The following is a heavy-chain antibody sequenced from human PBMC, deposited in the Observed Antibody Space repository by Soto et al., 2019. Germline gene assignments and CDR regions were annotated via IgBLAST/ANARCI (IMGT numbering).Heavy chain of an antibody. V-gene: IGHV4-30-4*01. CDR1: GDSISSGEYY. Sequence: QVHLQESGPGLVKPSQTLSLTCTVSGDSISSGEYYWAWIRQPPGKGLEWIGYVFYKGNTYYNPSLNSRLSKDVDTAKIQFSLRLSSVTAADTAVYYCARRFYFDSSGYADALDVWGQGTNVIVSS. J-gene: IGHJ3*01. D-gene: IGHD3-22*01. CDR2: VFYKGNT. CDR3: ARRFYFDSSGYADALDV.